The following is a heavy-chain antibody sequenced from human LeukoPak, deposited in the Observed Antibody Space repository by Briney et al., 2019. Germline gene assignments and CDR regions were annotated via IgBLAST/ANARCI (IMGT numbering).Heavy chain of an antibody. CDR3: ATTTIRLGY. D-gene: IGHD1-26*01. V-gene: IGHV4-39*07. CDR1: GGSISSGSYY. Sequence: PSETLSLTCTVSGGSISSGSYYWGWIRLPPGKGLEWIGSMYHNGSTYYNPSLKSRVTISVDTSKNQFSLKLSSVTAADTAVYYCATTTIRLGYWGQGTLVTVSS. J-gene: IGHJ4*02. CDR2: MYHNGST.